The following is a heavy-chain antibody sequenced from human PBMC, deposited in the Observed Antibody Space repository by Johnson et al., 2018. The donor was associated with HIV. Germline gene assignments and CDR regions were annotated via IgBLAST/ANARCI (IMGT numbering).Heavy chain of an antibody. Sequence: HVQLVESGGGVVQPGRSLRLSCAASGFTFSSYGVHWVRQAPGKGLEWVSFIRYDGSNKYYADSVKGRFTISRDNSNNTLYLQMSGLSAEDTALYYWARGPLFYYSSGLWAFDIWGQGTMVTVSS. V-gene: IGHV3-30*02. CDR1: GFTFSSYG. CDR3: ARGPLFYYSSGLWAFDI. J-gene: IGHJ3*02. CDR2: IRYDGSNK. D-gene: IGHD3-10*01.